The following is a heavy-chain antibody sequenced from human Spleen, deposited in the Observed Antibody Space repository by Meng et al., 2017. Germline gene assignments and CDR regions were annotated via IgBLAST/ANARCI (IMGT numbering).Heavy chain of an antibody. CDR1: GYTFTSYW. CDR3: ARRNYYGSAHSDY. Sequence: GESLKISCKGSGYTFTSYWIGWVRQMPGKGLEWMGLIYPDDSDTRYSPSFQGQVTFSADKSISTAYLQWSSLKASDTAMYYCARRNYYGSAHSDYWGQGTLVTVSS. V-gene: IGHV5-51*01. J-gene: IGHJ4*02. D-gene: IGHD3-10*01. CDR2: IYPDDSDT.